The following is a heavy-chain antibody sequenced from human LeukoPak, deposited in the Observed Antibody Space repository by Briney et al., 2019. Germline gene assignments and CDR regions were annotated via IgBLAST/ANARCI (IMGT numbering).Heavy chain of an antibody. CDR1: GDSLSSHY. CDR2: IYYSGST. D-gene: IGHD3-10*01. V-gene: IGHV4-59*11. Sequence: SETLSLTCTVSGDSLSSHYRSWIRQPPGKGLEWIGYIYYSGSTNYNPSLKSRVTISVDTSKNQFSLKLSSVTAADTAVYYCARDPSPAGNNWFDPWGQGTLVTVSS. CDR3: ARDPSPAGNNWFDP. J-gene: IGHJ5*02.